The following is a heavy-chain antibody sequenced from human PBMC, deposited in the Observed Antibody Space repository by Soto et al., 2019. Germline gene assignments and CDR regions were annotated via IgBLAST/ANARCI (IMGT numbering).Heavy chain of an antibody. V-gene: IGHV3-11*06. J-gene: IGHJ4*02. D-gene: IGHD1-26*01. Sequence: GGSLRLSCAASGFTFSDYYMSWIRQAPGKGLEWVSYISSSSSYTNYADSVKGRFTISRDNAKNSLYLQMNSLRAEDTAVYYCARELVGATVGFDYWGQGTLVTVSS. CDR2: ISSSSSYT. CDR1: GFTFSDYY. CDR3: ARELVGATVGFDY.